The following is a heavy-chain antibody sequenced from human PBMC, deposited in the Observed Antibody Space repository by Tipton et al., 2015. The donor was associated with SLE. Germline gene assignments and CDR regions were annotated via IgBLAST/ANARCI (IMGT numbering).Heavy chain of an antibody. Sequence: TLSLTCTVSGGSISSYYWSWIRQPPGKGLEWIGYIYYSGSTNYNPSLKSRVTISVDTSKNQCSLKRNSVTAADSAVNYCARVRGRGYFQHWGQGALVTVSS. CDR2: IYYSGST. CDR3: ARVRGRGYFQH. J-gene: IGHJ1*01. CDR1: GGSISSYY. D-gene: IGHD3-10*01. V-gene: IGHV4-59*01.